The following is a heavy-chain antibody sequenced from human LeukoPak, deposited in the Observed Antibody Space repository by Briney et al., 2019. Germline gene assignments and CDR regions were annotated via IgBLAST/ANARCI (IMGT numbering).Heavy chain of an antibody. CDR3: GVVVPAASLEY. V-gene: IGHV4-34*01. CDR1: GGSFSGCY. D-gene: IGHD2-2*01. J-gene: IGHJ4*02. CDR2: INHSGST. Sequence: SETLSLTCAVYGGSFSGCYWSWIRQPPGKGLEWIGEINHSGSTNYNPSLKSRVTISVDTSKNQFSLKLSSMTAADTAVYYCGVVVPAASLEYWGQGTLVTVSS.